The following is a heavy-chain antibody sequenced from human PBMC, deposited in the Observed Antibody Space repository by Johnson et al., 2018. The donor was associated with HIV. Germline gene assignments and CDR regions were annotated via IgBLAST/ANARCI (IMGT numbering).Heavy chain of an antibody. V-gene: IGHV3-11*04. CDR3: ASEYYYDSSGYYRYAFDI. J-gene: IGHJ3*02. Sequence: QVQLVESGGGLVKPGGSLRLSCADSGFTFSDYYMSWIRQAPGKGLEWVSYISSSGSTIYYADSVKGRFSISRDNAKNSLYLQMNSLRAEDTAVYYCASEYYYDSSGYYRYAFDIWGQGTMVTVSS. CDR2: ISSSGSTI. D-gene: IGHD3-22*01. CDR1: GFTFSDYY.